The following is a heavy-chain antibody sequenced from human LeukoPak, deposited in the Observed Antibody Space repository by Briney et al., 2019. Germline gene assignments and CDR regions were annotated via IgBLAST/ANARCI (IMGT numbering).Heavy chain of an antibody. D-gene: IGHD6-6*01. J-gene: IGHJ4*02. CDR3: ARDLASIAARIDY. CDR1: GFTFTRMY. Sequence: GGSLRLSCAASGFTFTRMYMSWVRQAPGKGLEWVSVTYSGGSTFYADSVKGRFTISRDNAKNTLYLQMNSLRAEDTAVYYCARDLASIAARIDYWGQGTLVTVSS. CDR2: TYSGGST. V-gene: IGHV3-53*01.